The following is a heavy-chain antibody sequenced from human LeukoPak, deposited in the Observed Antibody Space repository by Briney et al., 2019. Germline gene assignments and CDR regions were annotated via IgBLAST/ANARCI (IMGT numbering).Heavy chain of an antibody. V-gene: IGHV3-11*01. D-gene: IGHD3-10*01. CDR1: GFTFSDYY. Sequence: PGGSLRLSCAASGFTFSDYYMGWIRQAPGKGLEWVSYISSSGSTIYYADSVKGRFTISRDNAKNSLYLQMNSLRAEDTAVYYCARVMVRGAANWFDPWGQGTLVTVSS. CDR3: ARVMVRGAANWFDP. J-gene: IGHJ5*02. CDR2: ISSSGSTI.